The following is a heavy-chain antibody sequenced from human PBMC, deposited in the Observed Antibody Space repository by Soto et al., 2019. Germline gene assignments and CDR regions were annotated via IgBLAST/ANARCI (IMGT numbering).Heavy chain of an antibody. CDR2: IWYDGSNK. J-gene: IGHJ6*03. V-gene: IGHV3-33*06. CDR1: GLTFSSYG. D-gene: IGHD3-10*01. Sequence: QVQLVESGGGEVQPGKSLRLSCAASGLTFSSYGMHWVRQAPGKGLEWVALIWYDGSNKYYADSVKGRFTISRDNSKSTLYLQMNSLRAEDTAVYYCAKGSGSFNYYYYYYMDVWGKGTTVTVSS. CDR3: AKGSGSFNYYYYYYMDV.